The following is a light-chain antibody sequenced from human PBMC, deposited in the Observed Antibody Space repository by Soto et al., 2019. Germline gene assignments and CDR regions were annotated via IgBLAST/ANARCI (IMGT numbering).Light chain of an antibody. CDR2: EVS. CDR1: SSDVGNNNY. CDR3: SSYTSRHTSAV. J-gene: IGLJ1*01. Sequence: QSALTQPASVSGSPGQSITISCTGASSDVGNNNYVSWYQHHPGKAPKLVIYEVSNRPSGVSFRFSGSKSGNTASLTISGLQAEHEADYYCSSYTSRHTSAVFGTGTKVTVL. V-gene: IGLV2-14*01.